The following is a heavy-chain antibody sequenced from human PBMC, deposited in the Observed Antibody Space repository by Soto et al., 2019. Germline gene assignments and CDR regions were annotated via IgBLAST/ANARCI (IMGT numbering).Heavy chain of an antibody. CDR1: GFTFSSYA. V-gene: IGHV3-30-3*01. Sequence: GGSLRLSCAASGFTFSSYAMHWVRQAPGKGLEWVAVISYDGSNKYYADSVKGRFTISRDNSKNTLYLQMNSLRAEDTAVYYCARGQQGGEWELVRFRPELDYWGQGTLVTVSS. D-gene: IGHD1-26*01. CDR3: ARGQQGGEWELVRFRPELDY. J-gene: IGHJ4*02. CDR2: ISYDGSNK.